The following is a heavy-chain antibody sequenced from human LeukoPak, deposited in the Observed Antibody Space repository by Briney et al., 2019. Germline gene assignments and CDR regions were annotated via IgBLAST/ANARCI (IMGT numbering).Heavy chain of an antibody. CDR1: GYSISSGYY. V-gene: IGHV4-38-2*01. CDR3: ARAVYCSGGSCYFTR. CDR2: IYHSGST. D-gene: IGHD2-15*01. Sequence: TSETLSLTCAVSGYSISSGYYWGWIRPPPGKAREWIGSIYHSGSTYYNPSLKSRVTISVDTSKNQFSLKLSSVTGGDTPVYSYARAVYCSGGSCYFTRWAQGTLVSVSS. J-gene: IGHJ4*02.